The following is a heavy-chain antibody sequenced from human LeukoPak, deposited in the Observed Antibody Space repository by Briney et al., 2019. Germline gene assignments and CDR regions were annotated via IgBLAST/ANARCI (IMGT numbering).Heavy chain of an antibody. CDR3: ARVTYNYYDLQLRENWFDP. CDR1: GFTFSSYS. J-gene: IGHJ5*02. CDR2: ISSSSSYI. Sequence: KPGGSLRLSCAASGFTFSSYSMNWVRQAPGKGLEWVSSISSSSSYIYYADSVKGRFTISRDNAKNSLYLQMNSLRAEDTAVYYCARVTYNYYDLQLRENWFDPWGQGTLVTVSS. D-gene: IGHD3-22*01. V-gene: IGHV3-21*01.